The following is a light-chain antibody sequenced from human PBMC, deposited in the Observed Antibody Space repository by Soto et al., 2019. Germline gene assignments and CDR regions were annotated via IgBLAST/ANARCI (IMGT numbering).Light chain of an antibody. J-gene: IGKJ1*01. CDR1: QSVSNDF. Sequence: EIVWTQSPGILSLSPGERATLSCRASQSVSNDFLAWYQQKPGQAPRLLIYGASTRATDVPDRFSGSGSGADFTLSISRLEPEDFALYYCHQYENWPQTFGQGTKVDIK. CDR2: GAS. V-gene: IGKV3-20*01. CDR3: HQYENWPQT.